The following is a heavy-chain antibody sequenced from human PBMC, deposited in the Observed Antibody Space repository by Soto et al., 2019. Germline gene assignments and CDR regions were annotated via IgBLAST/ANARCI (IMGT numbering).Heavy chain of an antibody. J-gene: IGHJ6*02. Sequence: ASVKVSCKASGYTFTSYGISWVRQAPGQGLEWMGWISAYNGNTNYAQKLQGRVTMTTDTSTSTAYMELRSLRSDDTAVYYCASSPTHYDYGGNSYYYGMDVWGQGTTVTVSS. D-gene: IGHD4-17*01. V-gene: IGHV1-18*01. CDR3: ASSPTHYDYGGNSYYYGMDV. CDR1: GYTFTSYG. CDR2: ISAYNGNT.